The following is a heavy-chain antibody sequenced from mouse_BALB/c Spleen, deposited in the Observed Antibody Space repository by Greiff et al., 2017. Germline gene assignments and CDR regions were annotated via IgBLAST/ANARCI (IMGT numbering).Heavy chain of an antibody. Sequence: EVQLVESGPGLVKPSQSLSLTCTVTGYSITSDYAWNWIRQFPGNKLEWMGYISYSGSTSYNPSLKSRISITRDTSKNQFFLQLNSVTTEDTATYYCARAGARYAWFAYWGQGTLVTVSA. D-gene: IGHD2-14*01. J-gene: IGHJ3*01. V-gene: IGHV3-2*02. CDR1: GYSITSDYA. CDR2: ISYSGST. CDR3: ARAGARYAWFAY.